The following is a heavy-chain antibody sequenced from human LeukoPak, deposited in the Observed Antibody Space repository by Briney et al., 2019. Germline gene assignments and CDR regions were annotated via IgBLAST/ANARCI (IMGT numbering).Heavy chain of an antibody. CDR1: GGTFRSYA. V-gene: IGHV1-69*05. Sequence: SAKVSCKASGGTFRSYAISWVRQAPGQGLEWMGRIIPIFGTRNYAQKFQGRVTIITDESTSTAYMELSSLRSEDTAVYYCARDTRRQSSSGYYLMDAFDIWGQGTMVTVSS. CDR3: ARDTRRQSSSGYYLMDAFDI. J-gene: IGHJ3*02. CDR2: IIPIFGTR. D-gene: IGHD3-22*01.